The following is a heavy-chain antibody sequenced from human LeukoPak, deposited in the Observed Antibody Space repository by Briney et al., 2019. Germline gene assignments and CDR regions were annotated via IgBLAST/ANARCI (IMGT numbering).Heavy chain of an antibody. Sequence: SETLSLTCTVSGGSIGSGGYSWSWIRQHPGKGLEWIGYIYYSGSTYYNPSLKSRVTISVDTSKNQFSLKLSSVTAADTAVYYCARFPYSLLADGIDYWGQGTLVTVSS. CDR1: GGSIGSGGYS. CDR3: ARFPYSLLADGIDY. D-gene: IGHD5-18*01. J-gene: IGHJ4*02. V-gene: IGHV4-31*03. CDR2: IYYSGST.